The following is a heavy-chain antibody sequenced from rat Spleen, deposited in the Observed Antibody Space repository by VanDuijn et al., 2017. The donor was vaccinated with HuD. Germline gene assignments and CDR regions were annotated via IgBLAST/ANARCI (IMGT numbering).Heavy chain of an antibody. CDR3: TRGLGNNYYVMDA. CDR1: GFTFSDYA. D-gene: IGHD1-10*01. V-gene: IGHV5S23*01. J-gene: IGHJ4*01. Sequence: EVQLVESGGGLVQSGNSLKLSCAASGFTFSDYAMAWVRQSPTKGLGCVASITNTGGSTYYPDSVKGRFTISRDNAKSTLYLQMNSLRSEDTATYYCTRGLGNNYYVMDAWGQGASVTVSS. CDR2: ITNTGGST.